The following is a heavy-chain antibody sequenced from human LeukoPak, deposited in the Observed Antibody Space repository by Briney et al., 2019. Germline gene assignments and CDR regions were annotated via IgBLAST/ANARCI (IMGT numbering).Heavy chain of an antibody. V-gene: IGHV3-21*01. Sequence: GGTLRLSCAASGFTLTSYTTNWGPQAPGKGHGWGSSISSTISSISYADSVKGRFTISRDNAKNSLYLQMYSLSAEDTAVYYCARDGGRGVLRVLCYYYYMDVWGKGNTVTVSS. D-gene: IGHD3-10*01. CDR3: ARDGGRGVLRVLCYYYYMDV. CDR2: ISSTISSI. CDR1: GFTLTSYT. J-gene: IGHJ6*03.